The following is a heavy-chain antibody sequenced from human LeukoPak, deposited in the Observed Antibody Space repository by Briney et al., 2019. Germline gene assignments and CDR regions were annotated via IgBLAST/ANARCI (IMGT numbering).Heavy chain of an antibody. CDR3: TRRPFGGNSSPYFDL. CDR1: GFTFSDSA. V-gene: IGHV3-73*01. Sequence: GGSLRLSCAASGFTFSDSAMHWVRQASGTGLEWVGRIRNKPNNYATAYAASVKGRFTISRDDSKSTAFLQMNSLETEDTAVYYCTRRPFGGNSSPYFDLWGRGTLVTVSS. J-gene: IGHJ2*01. D-gene: IGHD4-23*01. CDR2: IRNKPNNYAT.